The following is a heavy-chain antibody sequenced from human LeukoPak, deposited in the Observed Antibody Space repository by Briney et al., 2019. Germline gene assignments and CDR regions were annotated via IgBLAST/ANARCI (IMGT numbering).Heavy chain of an antibody. Sequence: GGSLRLSCAASGFNFSSYAMHWVRQAPGKGLEWVAIISHDGSNKYYADSVQGRFTISRDNSKNTLYLQMNSLRAEDTAVYYCAKDPTLAATAGDFDYWGQGTLVTVSS. D-gene: IGHD2-15*01. CDR2: ISHDGSNK. CDR3: AKDPTLAATAGDFDY. CDR1: GFNFSSYA. V-gene: IGHV3-30-3*01. J-gene: IGHJ4*02.